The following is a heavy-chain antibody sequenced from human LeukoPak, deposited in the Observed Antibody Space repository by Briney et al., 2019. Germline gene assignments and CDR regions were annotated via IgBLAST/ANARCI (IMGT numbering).Heavy chain of an antibody. J-gene: IGHJ4*02. CDR2: MYHSGSA. CDR1: GYSLGSGYY. D-gene: IGHD5-18*01. CDR3: ARENGYRY. V-gene: IGHV4-38-2*02. Sequence: SETLSLTCTVSGYSLGSGYYWGWIRQPPGKGLEWIGSMYHSGSAYYYPSLKSRITISIDTSKNQFSLKLSSVTAADTALYYCARENGYRYWGQGTLVTVSS.